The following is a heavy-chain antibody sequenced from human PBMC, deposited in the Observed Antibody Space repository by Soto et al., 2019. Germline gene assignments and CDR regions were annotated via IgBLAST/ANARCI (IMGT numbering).Heavy chain of an antibody. D-gene: IGHD2-2*01. Sequence: ASVKVSCKASGGTFSSYAISWVRQAPGQGLEWMGGIIPIFGTANYAQKFQGRVTITADKSTSTAYMELSSLRSEDTAVYYCARDRERYCSSTSCYQYYYYYGMDVWGQGTTVTVSS. CDR3: ARDRERYCSSTSCYQYYYYYGMDV. J-gene: IGHJ6*02. CDR2: IIPIFGTA. CDR1: GGTFSSYA. V-gene: IGHV1-69*06.